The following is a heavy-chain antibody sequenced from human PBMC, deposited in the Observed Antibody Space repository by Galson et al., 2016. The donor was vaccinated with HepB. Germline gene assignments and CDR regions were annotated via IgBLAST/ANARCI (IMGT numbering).Heavy chain of an antibody. D-gene: IGHD2-15*01. CDR1: GYTLTDFT. Sequence: SVKVSCKASGYTLTDFTMHWVRQAPGQRLEWMGWITADNGNTKYSQKFQDRVTITRDTFAKTAYMELSSRTSEDTAVYYWAREIGRDAYQFSYWGQGTLVSVSS. CDR3: AREIGRDAYQFSY. J-gene: IGHJ4*02. CDR2: ITADNGNT. V-gene: IGHV1-3*01.